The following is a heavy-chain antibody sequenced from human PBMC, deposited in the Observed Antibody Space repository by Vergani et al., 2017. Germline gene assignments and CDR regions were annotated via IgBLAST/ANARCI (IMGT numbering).Heavy chain of an antibody. CDR1: GFTFSSYG. D-gene: IGHD3-3*01. J-gene: IGHJ6*02. CDR3: ARDLRRTDYDFWSGYYKSYYYYGMDV. CDR2: IWYDGNNK. V-gene: IGHV3-33*01. Sequence: QVQLVESGGGVVQPGRSLRLSCAASGFTFSSYGMHWVRQAPGKGLEWVAVIWYDGNNKYYADSVKGRFTISRDNSKNTLYLQMNSLRAEDTAVYYCARDLRRTDYDFWSGYYKSYYYYGMDVWGQGTTVTVSS.